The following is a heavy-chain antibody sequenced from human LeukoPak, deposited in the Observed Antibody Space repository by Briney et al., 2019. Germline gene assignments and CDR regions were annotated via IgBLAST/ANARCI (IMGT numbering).Heavy chain of an antibody. CDR3: AKSLLYGANYLFDY. CDR1: EFTFSTYG. Sequence: GGSLRLSCAASEFTFSTYGMNWVRQAPGKGLEWVSYISSSSSTIYYADSVKDRFTISRDNAKNSLYLQMNSLRAEDTAIYYCAKSLLYGANYLFDYWGQGTLVTVSS. D-gene: IGHD4/OR15-4a*01. CDR2: ISSSSSTI. J-gene: IGHJ4*02. V-gene: IGHV3-48*01.